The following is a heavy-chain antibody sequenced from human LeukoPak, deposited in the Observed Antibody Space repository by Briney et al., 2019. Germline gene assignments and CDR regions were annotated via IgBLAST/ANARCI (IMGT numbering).Heavy chain of an antibody. Sequence: SETLSLTCSVSGGSINSHNWSWIRQPPGKRLEWIGYIFNTGNTNYNPSLASRVAMSLRLSPVTAADTAIYYCASRPADTTWYGVFDYWSQGTLVTVSS. CDR2: IFNTGNT. CDR3: ASRPADTTWYGVFDY. CDR1: GGSINSHN. V-gene: IGHV4-59*11. J-gene: IGHJ4*02. D-gene: IGHD3-10*01.